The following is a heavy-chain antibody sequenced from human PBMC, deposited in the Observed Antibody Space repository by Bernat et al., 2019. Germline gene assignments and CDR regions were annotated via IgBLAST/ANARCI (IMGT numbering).Heavy chain of an antibody. V-gene: IGHV3-7*03. Sequence: EVQLVESGGVLVQPGGSLRLSCAASGFTFSSYWMSWVRQAPGKGLEWVANIKQDGSEKYYVDSVKGRFTISRDNAKNSLYLQMNSLRAEDTAVYYCARDPFSDSSSWYDAFDIWGQGTMVTVSS. D-gene: IGHD6-13*01. CDR3: ARDPFSDSSSWYDAFDI. J-gene: IGHJ3*02. CDR1: GFTFSSYW. CDR2: IKQDGSEK.